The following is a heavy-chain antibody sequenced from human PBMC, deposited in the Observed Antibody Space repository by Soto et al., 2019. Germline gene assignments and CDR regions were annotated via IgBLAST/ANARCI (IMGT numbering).Heavy chain of an antibody. D-gene: IGHD1-26*01. J-gene: IGHJ4*02. V-gene: IGHV3-23*01. CDR2: ITDNGGST. Sequence: GGSLRLSCAASGFTCSRDGMSWVRQAPGKGLEWVSLITDNGGSTYYADSVKGRFTISRDNTKNTLFLQMNSLRAEDTAVYSCAKERATTTAFDYWGKGALVTGSS. CDR1: GFTCSRDG. CDR3: AKERATTTAFDY.